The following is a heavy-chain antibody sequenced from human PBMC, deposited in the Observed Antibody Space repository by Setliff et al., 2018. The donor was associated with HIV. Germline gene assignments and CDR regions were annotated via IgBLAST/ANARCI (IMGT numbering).Heavy chain of an antibody. J-gene: IGHJ6*03. V-gene: IGHV4-59*01. CDR2: IYYSGST. D-gene: IGHD6-19*01. Sequence: PSETLSLTCTVSGGSISSYYWSWIRQPPGKGLEWSGYIYYSGSTNYNPSLKSRVTISVDTSKNQFSLKLSSVTAADTAVYYCARDRSSGRGYYYYYYMDVWGKGTTVTVSS. CDR3: ARDRSSGRGYYYYYYMDV. CDR1: GGSISSYY.